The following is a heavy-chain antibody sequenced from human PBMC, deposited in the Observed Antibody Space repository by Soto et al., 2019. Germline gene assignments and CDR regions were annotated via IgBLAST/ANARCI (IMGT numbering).Heavy chain of an antibody. CDR1: GGSISSGDYY. V-gene: IGHV4-30-4*01. J-gene: IGHJ5*02. CDR3: PRGVGWAVARRVLKWFYP. Sequence: QVQLQESGPGLVKPSQTLSLTCTVSGGSISSGDYYWSWIRQPPGKGLEWIGYIYYSGSTYYNPSLKSQVTISVDTYKNQFSMKLSSVTAADTAVYYCPRGVGWAVARRVLKWFYPWGQGTLVTVSS. CDR2: IYYSGST. D-gene: IGHD6-19*01.